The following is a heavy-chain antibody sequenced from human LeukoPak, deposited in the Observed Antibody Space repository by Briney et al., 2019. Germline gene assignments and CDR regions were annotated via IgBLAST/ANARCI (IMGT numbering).Heavy chain of an antibody. V-gene: IGHV1-2*02. D-gene: IGHD4-23*01. J-gene: IGHJ4*02. CDR1: GYTFTGYY. CDR2: INPNSGGT. CDR3: ARYSPVVREYYFDY. Sequence: GASVKVSCKASGYTFTGYYMHWVRQAPGQGLEWMGWINPNSGGTNYAQKFQGRVTMTRDTSISTAYMELRSLRSDDTAVYYCARYSPVVREYYFDYWGQGTLVTVSS.